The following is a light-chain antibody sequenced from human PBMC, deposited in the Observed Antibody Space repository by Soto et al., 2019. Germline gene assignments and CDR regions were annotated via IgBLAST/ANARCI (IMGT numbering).Light chain of an antibody. CDR1: SSDVASYDL. V-gene: IGLV2-23*01. CDR3: CSYVGSSSPAI. Sequence: QSVLTQPASVSGSPGQSITISCTGSSSDVASYDLVSWYQQHPGKTPKLMIYEGTKRPSGVSDRFSGSNSGNTASLTISGLQAEHEADYYCCSYVGSSSPAIFGGGTKLTVL. CDR2: EGT. J-gene: IGLJ2*01.